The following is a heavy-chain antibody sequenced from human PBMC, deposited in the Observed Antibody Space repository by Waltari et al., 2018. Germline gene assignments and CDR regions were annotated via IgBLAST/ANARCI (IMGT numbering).Heavy chain of an antibody. J-gene: IGHJ4*02. D-gene: IGHD2-15*01. CDR1: GFTFSISS. V-gene: IGHV3-64D*06. Sequence: EVQLVESGGGLVQPGGSRRLSGSASGFTFSISSMHWVRQAPGKGLEYVSAISPNGDSTYYADCVKGRFTISRDNSKNTVFLQMSSLRAEDTAVYYCVKRWSSSDVDYWGQGTLVTVSS. CDR3: VKRWSSSDVDY. CDR2: ISPNGDST.